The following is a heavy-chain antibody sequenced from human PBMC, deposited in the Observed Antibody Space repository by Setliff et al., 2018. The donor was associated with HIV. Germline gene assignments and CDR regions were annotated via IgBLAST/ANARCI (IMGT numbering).Heavy chain of an antibody. Sequence: SVKVSCKASRGTFNNYAISWVRQAPGQGLEGMGGIIPIFGSANYAQRFQGRVTISADESTSTAYMELSSLRSEDTAVYYCARGPAGHYDSTGYYPYYWGQGRLVTVSS. V-gene: IGHV1-69*13. J-gene: IGHJ4*02. CDR2: IIPIFGSA. CDR3: ARGPAGHYDSTGYYPYY. D-gene: IGHD3-22*01. CDR1: RGTFNNYA.